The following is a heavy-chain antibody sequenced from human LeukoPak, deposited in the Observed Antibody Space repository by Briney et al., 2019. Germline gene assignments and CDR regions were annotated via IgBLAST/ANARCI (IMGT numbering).Heavy chain of an antibody. V-gene: IGHV4-4*07. D-gene: IGHD2-15*01. CDR1: GGSLTNYY. CDR3: ARGICSGGTCYSPGAFDF. J-gene: IGHJ3*01. Sequence: SETLSLTCTVSGGSLTNYYWSWIRQPAGKGLEWIGRIYTGGTTNYSPSLKSRVTMSVDTSKNQFSLNLTSVTAADTAVYYCARGICSGGTCYSPGAFDFWGQGTMVTVSS. CDR2: IYTGGTT.